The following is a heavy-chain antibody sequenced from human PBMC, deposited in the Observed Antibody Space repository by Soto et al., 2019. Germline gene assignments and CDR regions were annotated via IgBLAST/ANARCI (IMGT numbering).Heavy chain of an antibody. CDR1: GGSINYNSYH. V-gene: IGHV4-39*02. CDR2: IFYTGTT. D-gene: IGHD2-2*01. J-gene: IGHJ4*02. CDR3: ARLVVVAPVANV. Sequence: SETLSLTCSVSGGSINYNSYHWGWVRQPPGQGLEWIGSIFYTGTTFYNPSLESRVTMSVDTSKNSFSLHLTSVTAADTAVYFCARLVVVAPVANVWGQGTLVTVSS.